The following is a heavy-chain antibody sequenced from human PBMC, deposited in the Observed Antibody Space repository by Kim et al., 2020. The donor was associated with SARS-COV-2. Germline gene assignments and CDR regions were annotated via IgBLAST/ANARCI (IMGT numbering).Heavy chain of an antibody. Sequence: GGSLRLSCAASEFTFNNYWMRWVRQAPGKGLECVATVNQDGTVKYYVDSVKGRFTISRDNPKNSLFLQMNSLRFDDTAVYYCATLTRGSGVDVWGRGTTVTVSS. J-gene: IGHJ6*02. CDR1: EFTFNNYW. CDR3: ATLTRGSGVDV. D-gene: IGHD1-1*01. V-gene: IGHV3-7*03. CDR2: VNQDGTVK.